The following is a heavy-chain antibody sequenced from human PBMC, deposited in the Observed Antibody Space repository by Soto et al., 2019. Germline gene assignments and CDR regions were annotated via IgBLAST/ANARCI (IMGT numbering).Heavy chain of an antibody. CDR2: IIPIFGTA. CDR1: GGTFSSYA. V-gene: IGHV1-69*13. J-gene: IGHJ3*02. D-gene: IGHD3-22*01. Sequence: SVKVSCKASGGTFSSYAISWVRQAPGQGLEWMGGIIPIFGTANYAQKFQGRVTITADESTSTAYMELSSLRSEDTAVYYCASDPPYYYDSSAYPHIWGQGTMVTVSS. CDR3: ASDPPYYYDSSAYPHI.